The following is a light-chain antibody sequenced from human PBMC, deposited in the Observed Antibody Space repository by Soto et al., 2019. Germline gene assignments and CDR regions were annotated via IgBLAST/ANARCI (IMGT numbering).Light chain of an antibody. Sequence: DVHLTQSPSSLSASVGDRVTITCRASQFINHYLNWYQQRPGEAPKALIYEGSTLQSGVPSRFSGGGSGTDFTLTISSLQPEYVATYFCQQSYSDWTFGQGTKVEIK. V-gene: IGKV1-39*01. CDR3: QQSYSDWT. CDR1: QFINHY. J-gene: IGKJ1*01. CDR2: EGS.